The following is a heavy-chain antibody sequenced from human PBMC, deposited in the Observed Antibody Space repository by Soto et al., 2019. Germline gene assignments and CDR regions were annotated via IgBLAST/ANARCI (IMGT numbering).Heavy chain of an antibody. CDR3: ARLTTLQLERQHAFDI. Sequence: GGSLRLSCAASGFTFSSYSMNWVRHAPGKGLEWVSYISSSSSTIYYADSVKGRFTISRDNAKNSLYRQMNSLRAEATALYCCARLTTLQLERQHAFDIWGQGTMVTVSS. D-gene: IGHD1-1*01. J-gene: IGHJ3*02. CDR2: ISSSSSTI. V-gene: IGHV3-48*01. CDR1: GFTFSSYS.